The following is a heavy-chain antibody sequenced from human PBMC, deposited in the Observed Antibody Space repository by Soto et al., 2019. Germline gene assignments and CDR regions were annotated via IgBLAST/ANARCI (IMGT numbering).Heavy chain of an antibody. Sequence: QVQLVQSGAEVKKPGSSVKVSCKASGGTFSSYAISWVRQAPGQGLEWMGGIIPIFGTANYAQKFQGRVTMTGDESTSTDYMEVSSLRSEDTAVYYCARVGIGELSLYAWDYWGQGTLVTVSS. CDR2: IIPIFGTA. J-gene: IGHJ4*02. CDR1: GGTFSSYA. CDR3: ARVGIGELSLYAWDY. D-gene: IGHD3-16*02. V-gene: IGHV1-69*01.